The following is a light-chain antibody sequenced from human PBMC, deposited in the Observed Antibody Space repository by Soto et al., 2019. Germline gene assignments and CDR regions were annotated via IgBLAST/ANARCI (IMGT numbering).Light chain of an antibody. CDR2: GAT. J-gene: IGKJ4*01. CDR1: QSVSSGN. CDR3: QYYGSSPT. Sequence: EIVLTQSPGTLSLSPGERAALSCRASQSVSSGNLAWYQQKPGQAPRLLIFGATGRATGIPDRFSGSESGTDFTLTISSLEPEDFAVYYCQYYGSSPTVGGGTKVEIK. V-gene: IGKV3-20*01.